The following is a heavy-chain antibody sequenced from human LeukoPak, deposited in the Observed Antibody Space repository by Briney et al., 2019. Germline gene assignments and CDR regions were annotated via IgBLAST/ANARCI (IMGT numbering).Heavy chain of an antibody. D-gene: IGHD2-2*01. CDR2: IYYSGST. CDR1: GGSISSSSYY. CDR3: ARDFAGPVASSMDV. Sequence: SETLSLTCTVSGGSISSSSYYWGWIRQPPGKGLEWIGSIYYSGSTYYNSSLKSRVTISLDKSKNQFSLRLSSVTAADTAVYYCARDFAGPVASSMDVWGKGTTVTVSS. V-gene: IGHV4-39*07. J-gene: IGHJ6*04.